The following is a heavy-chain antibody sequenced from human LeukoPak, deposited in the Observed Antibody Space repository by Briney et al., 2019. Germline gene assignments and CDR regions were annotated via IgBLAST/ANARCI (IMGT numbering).Heavy chain of an antibody. V-gene: IGHV4-59*01. CDR3: ARDRGGRDGYNYYFDY. J-gene: IGHJ4*02. D-gene: IGHD5-24*01. CDR1: GGSISSYY. CDR2: IYYSGST. Sequence: SETLSLTCTVSGGSISSYYWSWIRQPPGKGLEWIGYIYYSGSTNYNPSLKSRVTISVDTSKNQFSLKLSSVTAADTAVYYCARDRGGRDGYNYYFDYWGQGTLVTVSS.